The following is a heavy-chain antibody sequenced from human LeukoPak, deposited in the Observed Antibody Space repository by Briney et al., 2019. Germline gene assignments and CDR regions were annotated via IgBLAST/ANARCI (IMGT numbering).Heavy chain of an antibody. Sequence: GGSLRLSCAASGFTFSSYSMNWVRQAPGKGLEWVSSISSSSSYIYYADSVKGRFTISRDNAKNSLYLQMNSLRAEDTAVYYCAKPRPPYGDSYYFDYWGQGTLVTVSS. CDR3: AKPRPPYGDSYYFDY. D-gene: IGHD4-17*01. CDR2: ISSSSSYI. CDR1: GFTFSSYS. V-gene: IGHV3-21*01. J-gene: IGHJ4*02.